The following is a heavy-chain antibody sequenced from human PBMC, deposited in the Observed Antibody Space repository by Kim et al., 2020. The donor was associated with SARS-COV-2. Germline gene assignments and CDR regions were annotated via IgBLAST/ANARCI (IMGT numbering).Heavy chain of an antibody. D-gene: IGHD1-26*01. Sequence: GSLRLSCAASGFTFSSYAMHWVRQAPGKGLEWVAVISYDGSNKYYADSVKGRFTISRDNSKNTLYLQMNSLRAEDTAVYYCASASGSYASCFDYWGQGT. CDR1: GFTFSSYA. CDR2: ISYDGSNK. J-gene: IGHJ4*02. CDR3: ASASGSYASCFDY. V-gene: IGHV3-30-3*01.